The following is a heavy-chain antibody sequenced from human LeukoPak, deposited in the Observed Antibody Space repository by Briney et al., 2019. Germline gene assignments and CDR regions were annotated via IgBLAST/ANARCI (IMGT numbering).Heavy chain of an antibody. CDR1: GYTFSGTGWY. D-gene: IGHD3-10*01. J-gene: IGHJ4*02. CDR2: IYPNNGGT. Sequence: ASVKVSCKASGYTFSGTGWYLYWLRQAPGQGLECMGWIYPNNGGTHYAQKFQGRVAMTSDTSISTAYMELSSLRPDDTAVCYCARDGPSQMVDFDYWGQGTLVTVSS. CDR3: ARDGPSQMVDFDY. V-gene: IGHV1-2*02.